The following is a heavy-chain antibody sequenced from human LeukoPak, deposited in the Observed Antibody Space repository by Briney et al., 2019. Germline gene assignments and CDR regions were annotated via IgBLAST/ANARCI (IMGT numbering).Heavy chain of an antibody. CDR1: GFTFSSCA. CDR3: AKDGSGYSYGYFDY. V-gene: IGHV3-23*01. J-gene: IGHJ4*02. Sequence: PGGSLRLSCAASGFTFSSCAMSWVRQAPGKGLEWVSAFSGSGGSTYYADSVKGRFTISRDNSKNTLYLQMNSLRAEDTAVYYCAKDGSGYSYGYFDYWGQGTLVTASS. D-gene: IGHD5-18*01. CDR2: FSGSGGST.